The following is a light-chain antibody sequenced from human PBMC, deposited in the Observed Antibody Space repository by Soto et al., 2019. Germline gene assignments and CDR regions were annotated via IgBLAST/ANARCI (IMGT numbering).Light chain of an antibody. V-gene: IGKV3-20*01. CDR2: DAS. CDR1: QAVNTR. Sequence: EIVLTQSPATLSSFPGDRVTLSCRASQAVNTRLAWYQHRPGQAPRLLIHDASSRATGIPDRFSGSGSGTDFTLTISRLEPEDFSVYYYQRYGGSPRTFGQGTKVDIK. CDR3: QRYGGSPRT. J-gene: IGKJ1*01.